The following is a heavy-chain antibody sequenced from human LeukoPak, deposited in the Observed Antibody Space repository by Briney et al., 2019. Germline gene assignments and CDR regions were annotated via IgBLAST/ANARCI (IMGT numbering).Heavy chain of an antibody. CDR1: GFTFSSYS. V-gene: IGHV3-21*01. CDR3: ARWVGANLFDY. J-gene: IGHJ4*02. CDR2: ISSSSSYI. D-gene: IGHD1-26*01. Sequence: GGSLRLSCAASGFTFSSYSMNWVRQAPGKGLEWVSSISSSSSYIYYADSVKGRFTISRDNAKNSLYLQMNSLRAEDTAAYYCARWVGANLFDYWGQGTLVTVSS.